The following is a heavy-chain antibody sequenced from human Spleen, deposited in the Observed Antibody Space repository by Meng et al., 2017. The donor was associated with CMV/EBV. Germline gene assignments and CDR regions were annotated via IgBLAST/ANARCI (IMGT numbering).Heavy chain of an antibody. CDR3: ARDFGDYGGKEEVIADAFDI. D-gene: IGHD4-23*01. V-gene: IGHV1-46*01. CDR1: GYTFTSYY. Sequence: ASVKVSCKASGYTFTSYYMHWVRQAPGQGLEWMGIINPSGGSTSYAQKFQGRVTMTRDTSTSTVYMELSSLRSEDTAVYYCARDFGDYGGKEEVIADAFDIWGQGTMVTVSS. CDR2: INPSGGST. J-gene: IGHJ3*02.